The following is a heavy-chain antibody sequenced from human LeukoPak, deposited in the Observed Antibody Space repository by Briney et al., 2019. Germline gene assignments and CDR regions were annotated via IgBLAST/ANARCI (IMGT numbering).Heavy chain of an antibody. D-gene: IGHD6-19*01. CDR3: AKARYSSGWDYFDY. J-gene: IGHJ4*02. CDR1: GFIFSSYS. CDR2: ISGSGGST. Sequence: GSLRLSRSASGFIFSSYSMSWVRQAPGKGLEWVSGISGSGGSTYYADSVKGRFTISRDNSKNTLYLQMNSLRGEDTAVYYCAKARYSSGWDYFDYWGQGTLVTVSS. V-gene: IGHV3-23*01.